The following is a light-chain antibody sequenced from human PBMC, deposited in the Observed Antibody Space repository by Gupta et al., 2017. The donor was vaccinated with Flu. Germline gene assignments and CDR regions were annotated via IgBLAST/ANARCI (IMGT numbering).Light chain of an antibody. CDR2: DAS. J-gene: IGKJ1*01. Sequence: DIALTQSPATLCLSPGERATLSCRASQSVGSYLAWYQQKPGQAPRLLIHDASSRATGIPARFSGSGSATDFTLSISSLEPEDFAVYYCQQGGEWPGTFGQGTKVEIK. V-gene: IGKV3-11*01. CDR1: QSVGSY. CDR3: QQGGEWPGT.